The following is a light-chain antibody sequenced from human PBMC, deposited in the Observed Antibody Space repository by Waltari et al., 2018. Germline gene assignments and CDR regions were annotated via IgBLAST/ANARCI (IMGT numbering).Light chain of an antibody. CDR2: WAS. CDR1: QSVLSASNSKNY. V-gene: IGKV4-1*01. CDR3: QQYYNTPPA. Sequence: DIVMTQSPDSLAVSLGERATLNCKSSQSVLSASNSKNYVAWYQQRPGQPPKLLIYWASIRESGVPDRFTGGGSATDFTLTISSLQVEDVAIYYCQQYYNTPPAFGQGTRLEIK. J-gene: IGKJ5*01.